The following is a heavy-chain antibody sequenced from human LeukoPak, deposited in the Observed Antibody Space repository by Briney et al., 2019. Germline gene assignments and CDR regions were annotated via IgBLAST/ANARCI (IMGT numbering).Heavy chain of an antibody. Sequence: GGSLRLSCAASGFTFSSYSMNWVRQAPGKGLELVANIRRDGNVEYYVDSVKGRFTISRDNAKNTLYLQMNSLRAEDTAVYYCARCIVETAMVHYYYYGMDVWGQGTTVTVSS. V-gene: IGHV3-7*01. CDR3: ARCIVETAMVHYYYYGMDV. J-gene: IGHJ6*02. D-gene: IGHD5-18*01. CDR1: GFTFSSYS. CDR2: IRRDGNVE.